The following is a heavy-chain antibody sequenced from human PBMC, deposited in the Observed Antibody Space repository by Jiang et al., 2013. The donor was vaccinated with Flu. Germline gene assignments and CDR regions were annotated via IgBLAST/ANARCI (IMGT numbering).Heavy chain of an antibody. V-gene: IGHV4-39*01. CDR3: ARQGGAHSSSWFFDY. CDR1: GGSISSSSYY. D-gene: IGHD6-13*01. CDR2: IYYSGST. Sequence: ELLKPSETLSLTCTVSGGSISSSSYYWGWIRQPPGKGLEWIGSIYYSGSTYYNPSLKSRVTISVDTSKNQFSLKLSSVTAADTAVYYCARQGGAHSSSWFFDYWGQGTLVTVSS. J-gene: IGHJ4*02.